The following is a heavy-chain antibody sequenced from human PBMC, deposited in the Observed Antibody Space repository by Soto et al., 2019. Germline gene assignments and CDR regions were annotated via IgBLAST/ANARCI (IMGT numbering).Heavy chain of an antibody. CDR2: TYYRSKWYN. V-gene: IGHV6-1*01. Sequence: SETLSLTCAISGDSVSSNSAAWNWIRQSPSRGLEWLGRTYYRSKWYNDYAVSVKSRITINPDTSKNQFSLQLNSVTPEDTAVYYCARGRYSWGEIVVVTEQYYYYGMDVCGQGTTVTVSS. D-gene: IGHD3-22*01. CDR3: ARGRYSWGEIVVVTEQYYYYGMDV. J-gene: IGHJ6*02. CDR1: GDSVSSNSAA.